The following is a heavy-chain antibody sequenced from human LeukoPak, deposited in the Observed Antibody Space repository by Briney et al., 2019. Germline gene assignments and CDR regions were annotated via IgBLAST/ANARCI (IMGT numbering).Heavy chain of an antibody. J-gene: IGHJ4*02. CDR2: IYSGGGT. CDR3: AKDLSTYYHDSRTPDY. D-gene: IGHD3-22*01. V-gene: IGHV3-53*01. Sequence: GGSLRLSCAASGSTVSSNYMTWVRQAPGKGLEWVSVIYSGGGTYYADSVKGRFTIFRDNFKNTLYLQMNSLRAEDTAVYYCAKDLSTYYHDSRTPDYWGQGTLVTVSS. CDR1: GSTVSSNY.